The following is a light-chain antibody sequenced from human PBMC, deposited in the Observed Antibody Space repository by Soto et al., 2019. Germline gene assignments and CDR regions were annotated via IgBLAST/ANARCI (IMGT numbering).Light chain of an antibody. CDR3: QSYDRLSYVV. V-gene: IGLV1-40*01. J-gene: IGLJ2*01. CDR2: DKN. CDR1: SSNIGAGYD. Sequence: QSVLTQPPSVSGAPGQRVTISCTGSSSNIGAGYDVHWYQQVAGTAPKLLIYDKNNRPSGVPDRFSGSKSGTSASLAITGLQAEDEADYYCQSYDRLSYVVFGGGTKLTVL.